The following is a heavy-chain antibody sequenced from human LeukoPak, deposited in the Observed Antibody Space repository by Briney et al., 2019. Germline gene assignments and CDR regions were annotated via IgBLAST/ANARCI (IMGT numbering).Heavy chain of an antibody. V-gene: IGHV3-23*01. CDR3: AKDNPAYYGMDV. J-gene: IGHJ6*02. Sequence: SGGSLRLSCAASGFTFSSYSMSWVRQAPGKGLEWVSAISSSGGSTDYADSVKGRFTISRDNSKNTLYLQMNSLRAEDTAVYYCAKDNPAYYGMDVWGQGTTVTVSS. CDR2: ISSSGGST. CDR1: GFTFSSYS.